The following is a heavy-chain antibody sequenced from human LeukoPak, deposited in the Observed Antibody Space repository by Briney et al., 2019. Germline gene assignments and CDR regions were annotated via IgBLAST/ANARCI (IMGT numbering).Heavy chain of an antibody. Sequence: GRSLRLSCAASGFTFSSYAMSWVRQAPGKGLEWVSAISGSGGSTYYADSVKGRFTISRDNSKNTLYLQMNRLRAEDTAVYYCAKDLLGRAGYYNLDYWGQGTLVTVSS. CDR1: GFTFSSYA. CDR3: AKDLLGRAGYYNLDY. CDR2: ISGSGGST. V-gene: IGHV3-23*01. D-gene: IGHD3-9*01. J-gene: IGHJ4*02.